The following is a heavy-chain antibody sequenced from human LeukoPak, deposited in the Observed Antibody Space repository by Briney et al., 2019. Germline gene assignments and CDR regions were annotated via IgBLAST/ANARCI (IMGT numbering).Heavy chain of an antibody. V-gene: IGHV4-61*01. CDR3: AREDYYYGMDV. CDR1: GGSVSVGSYY. J-gene: IGHJ6*02. CDR2: IYYSGST. Sequence: PSETRSLTGTVSGGSVSVGSYYWGWIRQPPGRGLEWIGYIYYSGSTNYKPSLKNRVTISVDTSKNQFCLKLSSVTAADTAVYYCAREDYYYGMDVWGQGTTVTVSS.